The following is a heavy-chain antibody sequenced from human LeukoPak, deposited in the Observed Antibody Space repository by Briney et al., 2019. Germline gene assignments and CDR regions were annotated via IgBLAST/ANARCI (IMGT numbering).Heavy chain of an antibody. J-gene: IGHJ3*02. CDR3: AKGTSSLNYDAFDI. Sequence: GGSLRLSCAASGFNFSSFGVNWVRHGPGKGLEWVSGISFIISTWSADSVKGRFTISRDNSKNTVYLQMNSLRDDDTAVYYCAKGTSSLNYDAFDIWGQGTLVTVSS. D-gene: IGHD6-19*01. V-gene: IGHV3-23*01. CDR1: GFNFSSFG. CDR2: ISFIIST.